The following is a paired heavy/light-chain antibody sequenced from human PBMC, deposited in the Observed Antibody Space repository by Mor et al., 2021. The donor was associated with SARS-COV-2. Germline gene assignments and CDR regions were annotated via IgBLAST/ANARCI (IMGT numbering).Heavy chain of an antibody. Sequence: EVQLLESGGDLVQPGGSLRLSCAASGFIFNNYAMSWVRQAPGKGLEWVSVITGSGGNTHYADSVKGRFTISRDNSKNTLYLQMNSLRAEDTAIYYCAKCLGGAIGADYWGQGTLVTVSS. CDR3: AKCLGGAIGADY. J-gene: IGHJ4*02. CDR1: GFIFNNYA. V-gene: IGHV3-23*01. CDR2: ITGSGGNT. D-gene: IGHD1-26*01.
Light chain of an antibody. CDR3: QQYGTSPPRWT. J-gene: IGKJ1*01. Sequence: EIVLTQSPGTLSLSAGERATLSCRASQSVSSSYLAWYQKKPGQAPRLLIYATSTRASGIPDRFSGSGSGTDFTLTISRLEPEDFAVYYCQQYGTSPPRWTFGQGTKVEIK. CDR1: QSVSSSY. CDR2: ATS. V-gene: IGKV3-20*01.